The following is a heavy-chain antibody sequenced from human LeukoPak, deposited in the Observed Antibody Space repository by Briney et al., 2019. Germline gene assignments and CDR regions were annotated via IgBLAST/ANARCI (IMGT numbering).Heavy chain of an antibody. D-gene: IGHD3-10*01. V-gene: IGHV5-51*01. J-gene: IGHJ6*02. CDR2: IYPGDSDT. Sequence: GESLKISCKGSGYSFTSYWIGWVRQMPGKGLEWMGIIYPGDSDTIYSPSFQGQVTISADKSISTAYLQWSSLKASDTAMYYCARQGHSGTYYYYYGMDVWGQGTTVTVSS. CDR1: GYSFTSYW. CDR3: ARQGHSGTYYYYYGMDV.